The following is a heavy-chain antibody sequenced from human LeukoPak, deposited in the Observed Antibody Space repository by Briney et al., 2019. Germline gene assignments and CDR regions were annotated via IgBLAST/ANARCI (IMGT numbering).Heavy chain of an antibody. D-gene: IGHD3-10*01. Sequence: RVASVKVSCKASGYTFTGYYMHWVRQAPGQGLEWMGWINPNSGGTNYAQKFQGRVTMTRDTSISTAYMELSRLRSDDTAVYYCAREEPDTMVRGVSREEERWFDPWGQGTLVTVSS. V-gene: IGHV1-2*02. J-gene: IGHJ5*02. CDR2: INPNSGGT. CDR3: AREEPDTMVRGVSREEERWFDP. CDR1: GYTFTGYY.